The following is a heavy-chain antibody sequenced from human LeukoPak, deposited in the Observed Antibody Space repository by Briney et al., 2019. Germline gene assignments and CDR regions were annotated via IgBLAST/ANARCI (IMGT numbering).Heavy chain of an antibody. CDR3: ARVGDYGGNSDY. CDR1: GFTFSSYS. D-gene: IGHD4-23*01. Sequence: GGSLRLSCAASGFTFSSYSMNWVRQAPGKGLEWVSSISSSSSYIYYADSVKGRFTISRDNAKNSLYLQMNSLRAEDTAVYYCARVGDYGGNSDYWGQGTLVTVSS. J-gene: IGHJ4*02. CDR2: ISSSSSYI. V-gene: IGHV3-21*01.